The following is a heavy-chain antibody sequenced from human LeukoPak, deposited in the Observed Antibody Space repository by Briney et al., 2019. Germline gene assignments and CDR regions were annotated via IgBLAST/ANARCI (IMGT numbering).Heavy chain of an antibody. Sequence: PSQTLSLTCTVSGGSISSGSYDWYWIRQPAGKGLEWIGYIYYSGSTNYNPSLKSRVTISVDTSKNQFSLKLSSVTAADTAVYYCARSVLYGGKYWYYFDYWGQGTLVTVSS. CDR1: GGSISSGSYD. J-gene: IGHJ4*02. CDR2: IYYSGST. V-gene: IGHV4-61*10. CDR3: ARSVLYGGKYWYYFDY. D-gene: IGHD4-23*01.